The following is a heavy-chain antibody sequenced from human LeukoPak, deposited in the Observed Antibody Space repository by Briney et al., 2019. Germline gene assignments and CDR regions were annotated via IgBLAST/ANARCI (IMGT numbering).Heavy chain of an antibody. Sequence: GGSLRLSCAASGFTFDDYAMHWVRQAPGKGLEWVSGISWNSGSIGYADSVKDRFTISRDNAKNSLYLQMNSLRAEDTALYYCAKGKIWFGELTEYFDLWGRGTLVTVSS. CDR3: AKGKIWFGELTEYFDL. CDR2: ISWNSGSI. J-gene: IGHJ2*01. V-gene: IGHV3-9*01. D-gene: IGHD3-10*01. CDR1: GFTFDDYA.